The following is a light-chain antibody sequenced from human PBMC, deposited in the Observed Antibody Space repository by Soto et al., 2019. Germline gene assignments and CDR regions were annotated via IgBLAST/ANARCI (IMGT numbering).Light chain of an antibody. J-gene: IGKJ1*01. Sequence: EIVLTQSPGTLSLSPGERATLSCRASQSVRSNYLAWYRQTPGQAPRLLIYGATNRATGIPGRFSGSGSGTGFTLVISRLEPEDFALYYCQQYGSSPWTFGQGTKVDIK. CDR1: QSVRSNY. CDR3: QQYGSSPWT. V-gene: IGKV3-20*01. CDR2: GAT.